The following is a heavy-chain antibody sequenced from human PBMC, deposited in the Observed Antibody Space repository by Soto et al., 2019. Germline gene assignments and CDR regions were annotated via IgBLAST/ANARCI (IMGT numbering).Heavy chain of an antibody. Sequence: SGPLSITCTVSGGSISSGGYYWIWIRQHPGKGVEWIVYIYYSGSTYYNPSLKSRVTISVDTSKNQFSLKLSSVTAADTAVYYCASGGFGFWSGYYPYYGMDVWGQGTTVTVSS. CDR1: GGSISSGGYY. CDR3: ASGGFGFWSGYYPYYGMDV. D-gene: IGHD3-3*01. CDR2: IYYSGST. V-gene: IGHV4-31*03. J-gene: IGHJ6*02.